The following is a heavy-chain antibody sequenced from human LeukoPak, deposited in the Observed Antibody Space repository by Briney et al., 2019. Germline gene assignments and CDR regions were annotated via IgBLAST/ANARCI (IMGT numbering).Heavy chain of an antibody. J-gene: IGHJ4*02. CDR2: LSGSGGST. CDR1: GFIFSNCS. CDR3: AKDQGSIVGTTPGLDY. V-gene: IGHV3-23*01. D-gene: IGHD1-26*01. Sequence: GGSLRLSCAASGFIFSNCSMNWVRQAPGKGLEWVSGLSGSGGSTYYADSVKGRFTMSRDNSKNTLFLQMTSLRDEDTAVYYCAKDQGSIVGTTPGLDYWGQGTLVTASS.